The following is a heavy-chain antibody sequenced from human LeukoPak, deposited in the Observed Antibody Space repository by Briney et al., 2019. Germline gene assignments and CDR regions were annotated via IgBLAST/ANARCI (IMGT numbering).Heavy chain of an antibody. D-gene: IGHD6-19*01. CDR1: GYTFTSYG. Sequence: SVKVSCKASGYTFTSYGISWVRQAPGQGLEWMGGIIPIFGTANYAQKFQGRVTITADKSTSTAYMELSSLRSEDTAVYYCCIAVAGTLYYFDYWGQGTLVTVSS. J-gene: IGHJ4*02. CDR3: CIAVAGTLYYFDY. V-gene: IGHV1-69*06. CDR2: IIPIFGTA.